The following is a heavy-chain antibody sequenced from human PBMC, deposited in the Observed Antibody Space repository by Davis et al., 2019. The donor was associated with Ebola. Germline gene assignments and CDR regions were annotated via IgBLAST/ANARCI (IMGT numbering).Heavy chain of an antibody. Sequence: SETLSLTCAVYGGSFSGYYWSWIRQPPGEGLEWIGEINHSGSTNYNPSLKSRVTISVDTSKNQFSLKLSSVTAADTAVYYCARFEYSSSHWAWFDPWGQGTLVTVSS. CDR2: INHSGST. CDR1: GGSFSGYY. V-gene: IGHV4-34*01. CDR3: ARFEYSSSHWAWFDP. D-gene: IGHD6-6*01. J-gene: IGHJ5*02.